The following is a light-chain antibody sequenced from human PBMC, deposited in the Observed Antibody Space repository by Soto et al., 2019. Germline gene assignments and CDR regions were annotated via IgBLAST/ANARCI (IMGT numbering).Light chain of an antibody. CDR2: DVS. J-gene: IGLJ1*01. CDR3: STCTTGTSYV. V-gene: IGLV2-14*03. Sequence: QSALTQPASVSGSPGQSITISCTGTSSDVGAYDYVSWYQQHPGEVPKLMIFDVSDRPSGVSNRFSGSKSGNTASLTISGLQAEDEADYYCSTCTTGTSYVFGTGTKLTVL. CDR1: SSDVGAYDY.